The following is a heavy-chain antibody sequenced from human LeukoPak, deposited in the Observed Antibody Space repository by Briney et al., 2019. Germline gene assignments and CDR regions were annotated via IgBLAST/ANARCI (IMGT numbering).Heavy chain of an antibody. CDR1: GGSFSGYY. CDR2: INHSGST. V-gene: IGHV4-34*01. Sequence: PSETLSLTCAVYGGSFSGYYWSWIRQPPGKGLEWIGEINHSGSTNYNPSLKSRVTISVDTSKNQFSLKLSYVTAADTAVYYCARGLSSYYGSGRPAGWFDTWGQGTLVTVSS. CDR3: ARGLSSYYGSGRPAGWFDT. D-gene: IGHD3-10*01. J-gene: IGHJ5*02.